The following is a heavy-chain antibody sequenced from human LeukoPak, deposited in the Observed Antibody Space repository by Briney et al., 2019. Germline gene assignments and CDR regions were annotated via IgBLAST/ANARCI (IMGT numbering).Heavy chain of an antibody. Sequence: SETLSLTCAVYGGSFSGYYWSWIRQPSGKGLEWIGEINHSGSTNYNPSLKSRVTISVDTSKNQFSLKLSSVTAADTAVYYCARGRIVGATEYFDLWGRGTLVTVSS. D-gene: IGHD1-26*01. CDR2: INHSGST. CDR3: ARGRIVGATEYFDL. J-gene: IGHJ2*01. V-gene: IGHV4-34*01. CDR1: GGSFSGYY.